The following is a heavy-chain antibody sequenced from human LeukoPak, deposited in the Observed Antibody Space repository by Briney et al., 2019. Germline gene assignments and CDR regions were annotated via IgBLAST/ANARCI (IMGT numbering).Heavy chain of an antibody. CDR3: ARIAATSRSLNYYFYYMDV. V-gene: IGHV3-7*01. J-gene: IGHJ6*03. CDR2: IKRDGSEE. D-gene: IGHD6-25*01. Sequence: GGSLRLSCGVSGFTFIDYWMSWVRQAPGKGLEWVANIKRDGSEEYYVDSVKGRFTISRDNARNSLFLQMNSLRAEDTAVYYCARIAATSRSLNYYFYYMDVWGKGTTVTVSS. CDR1: GFTFIDYW.